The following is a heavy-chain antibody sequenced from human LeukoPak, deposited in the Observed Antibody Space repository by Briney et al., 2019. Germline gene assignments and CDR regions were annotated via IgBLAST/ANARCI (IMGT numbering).Heavy chain of an antibody. J-gene: IGHJ4*02. Sequence: GGSLRLSCAASGFTFSSHAMSWVRQAPGKGLEFVSGLIENGATTYYADSVKGRFTISRDNSRNTVYLQMTSLRAEDTAVYYCAKDGGLWVSAHWGDSWGRGTLVTVSS. D-gene: IGHD7-27*01. CDR1: GFTFSSHA. CDR3: AKDGGLWVSAHWGDS. CDR2: LIENGATT. V-gene: IGHV3-23*01.